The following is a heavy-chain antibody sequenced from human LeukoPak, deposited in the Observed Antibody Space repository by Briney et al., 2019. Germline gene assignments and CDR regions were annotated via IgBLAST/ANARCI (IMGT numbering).Heavy chain of an antibody. CDR2: INHNGNVN. CDR1: GFTFSSYW. V-gene: IGHV3-7*03. CDR3: AKHKENYGDSCLDDS. J-gene: IGHJ5*01. Sequence: GGSLRLSCAASGFTFSSYWMNWARQAPGKGLEWVASINHNGNVNYYVDSVKGRFTISRDNSKNMLYLQMNSLRAEDTAVYYCAKHKENYGDSCLDDSWGQGTLVTVSS. D-gene: IGHD4-17*01.